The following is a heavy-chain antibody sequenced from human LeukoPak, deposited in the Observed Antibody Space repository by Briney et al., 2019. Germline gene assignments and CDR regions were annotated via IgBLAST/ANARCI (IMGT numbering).Heavy chain of an antibody. CDR3: ARHYRGLLDYFDY. Sequence: SETLSLTCTVSGGSISSSKYYWGWIRQPPGKGLEWIGSVYYSGSTYYNPSLKSRVTISVDTSKNQFSLKLTSVTAADTAVYYCARHYRGLLDYFDYWGQGTLVTVSS. V-gene: IGHV4-39*01. D-gene: IGHD5-12*01. CDR2: VYYSGST. CDR1: GGSISSSKYY. J-gene: IGHJ4*02.